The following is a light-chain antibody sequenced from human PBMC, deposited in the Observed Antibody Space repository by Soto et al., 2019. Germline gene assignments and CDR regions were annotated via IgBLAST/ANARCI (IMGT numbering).Light chain of an antibody. V-gene: IGKV1-5*03. J-gene: IGKJ2*01. CDR2: KAS. CDR1: QSISNW. CDR3: KKYDRFPYT. Sequence: DIPMTQSPSTLSASVGDTVTITCRASQSISNWLAWYQQKPGQAPKLLIHKASTLESGVPSRFSGSGSGTEFTLTISSLQPDDFATFYCKKYDRFPYTFGQGTKLEIK.